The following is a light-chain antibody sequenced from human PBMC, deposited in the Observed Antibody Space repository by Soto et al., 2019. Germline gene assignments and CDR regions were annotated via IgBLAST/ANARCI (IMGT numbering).Light chain of an antibody. V-gene: IGLV2-14*01. CDR2: EVS. CDR1: SSDVGGYNY. CDR3: SSYTIRSTL. Sequence: QSALTQPASVSGSPGQSITISCTGTSSDVGGYNYVSWYQQHPGKAPKLMIYEVSNRPSGVSNRFSGSRFGNTASLTISGLQAEDEADYYCSSYTIRSTLFGGGTKVTVL. J-gene: IGLJ2*01.